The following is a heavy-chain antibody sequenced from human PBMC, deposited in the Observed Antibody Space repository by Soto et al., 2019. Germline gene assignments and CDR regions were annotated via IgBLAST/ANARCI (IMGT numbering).Heavy chain of an antibody. CDR2: IWYDGSNK. CDR1: GFTFSSYG. Sequence: SLRLSCAASGFTFSSYGMHWVRQAPGKGLEWVAVIWYDGSNKHYADSVKGRFTISRDNSKNTLYLQMNSLRAEDTAVYYCARDSYNWNYLALYYYYYYGMDVWGQGTTVTVSS. V-gene: IGHV3-33*01. D-gene: IGHD1-7*01. CDR3: ARDSYNWNYLALYYYYYYGMDV. J-gene: IGHJ6*02.